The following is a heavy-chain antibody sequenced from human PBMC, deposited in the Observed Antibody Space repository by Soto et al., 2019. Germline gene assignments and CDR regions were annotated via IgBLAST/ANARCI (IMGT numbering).Heavy chain of an antibody. CDR2: ILHDGNNK. J-gene: IGHJ6*02. CDR3: ASDLVGASDSYGLDV. D-gene: IGHD1-26*01. Sequence: GGSLRLSCAASGFTFSNYGMHWVRQAPGKGLEWVAIILHDGNNKYYADSVRGRFIISRDNSENRLYLQMNSLRAEDTAVYYCASDLVGASDSYGLDVWGQGTPVTV. CDR1: GFTFSNYG. V-gene: IGHV3-33*01.